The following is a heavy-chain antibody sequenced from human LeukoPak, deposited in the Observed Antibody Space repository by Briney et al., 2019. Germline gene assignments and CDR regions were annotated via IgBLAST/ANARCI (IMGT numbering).Heavy chain of an antibody. CDR3: ARARRRYGDGFRGGPFDY. Sequence: ASVKVSCKASGYTFTSYYMHWVRQAPGQGLEWMGIINPSGGSTSYAQKFQGRVTMTRDVSTSTVYMELSSLRSEDTAVYYCARARRRYGDGFRGGPFDYWGQATLVTV. CDR2: INPSGGST. J-gene: IGHJ4*02. V-gene: IGHV1-46*01. CDR1: GYTFTSYY. D-gene: IGHD5-18*01.